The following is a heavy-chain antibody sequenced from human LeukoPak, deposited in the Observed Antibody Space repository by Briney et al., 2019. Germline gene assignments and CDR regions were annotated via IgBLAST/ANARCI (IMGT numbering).Heavy chain of an antibody. CDR2: ISGSGGST. J-gene: IGHJ5*02. Sequence: GGSLRLSCAASGFTFSSYAMSWVRQAPGKGLEWVSAISGSGGSTYYADSVKGRFTISRDNSKNTLYLQMNSLRAEDTAVYYCARDTVRGSHYLAPDTWGQGTLVTVSS. CDR1: GFTFSSYA. D-gene: IGHD3-10*01. CDR3: ARDTVRGSHYLAPDT. V-gene: IGHV3-23*01.